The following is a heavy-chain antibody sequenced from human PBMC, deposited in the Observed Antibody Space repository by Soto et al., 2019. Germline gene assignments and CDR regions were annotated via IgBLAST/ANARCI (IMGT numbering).Heavy chain of an antibody. CDR3: ARQGFGPLHGLVDV. CDR2: VHHSWVS. Sequence: QVQLQESGPGLVKPSETLSLSCTVSGGSISSYYWSWFRQSPGKRMEWIGYVHHSWVSSYNPSLQSRVAISVATSRSQFSLKVTSVTATDTAVYYCARQGFGPLHGLVDVWGQGTTVTVSS. CDR1: GGSISSYY. J-gene: IGHJ6*02. V-gene: IGHV4-59*08. D-gene: IGHD3-10*01.